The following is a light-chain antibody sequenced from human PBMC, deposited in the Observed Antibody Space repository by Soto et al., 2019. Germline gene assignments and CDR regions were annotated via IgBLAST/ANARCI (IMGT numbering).Light chain of an antibody. CDR1: TGVVTSGHY. CDR3: LLSYSGPRV. V-gene: IGLV7-46*01. J-gene: IGLJ2*01. Sequence: QAVVTQEPSLTVSPGGTVTLTCGSSTGVVTSGHYPYWFQQKPGQAPKTLIYETSNKHSWTPARFSGSLLGGKAALTLSGAQPEDEAEYDCLLSYSGPRVFGGGTKLTVL. CDR2: ETS.